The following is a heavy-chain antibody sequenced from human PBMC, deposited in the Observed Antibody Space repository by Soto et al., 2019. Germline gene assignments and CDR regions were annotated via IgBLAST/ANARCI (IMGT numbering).Heavy chain of an antibody. CDR1: GFTFSSYS. V-gene: IGHV3-21*01. CDR3: ATDYDSSGYYYYYGMDV. Sequence: PGGSLRLSCAASGFTFSSYSMNWVRQAPGKGLEWVSSISSSSSYIYYADSVKGRFTISRDNAKNSLYLQMNSLRAEDTAVYYCATDYDSSGYYYYYGMDVWGQGTTVTVPS. J-gene: IGHJ6*02. CDR2: ISSSSSYI. D-gene: IGHD3-22*01.